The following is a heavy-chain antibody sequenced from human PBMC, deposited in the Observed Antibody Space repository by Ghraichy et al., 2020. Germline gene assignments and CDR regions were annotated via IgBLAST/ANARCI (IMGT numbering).Heavy chain of an antibody. D-gene: IGHD2-2*01. V-gene: IGHV4-59*01. CDR1: GGSISSYY. CDR3: ARDLAGGGPADPYYYGMDV. J-gene: IGHJ6*02. CDR2: IYYSGST. Sequence: SETLSLTCTVSGGSISSYYWSWIRQPPGKGLEWIGYIYYSGSTNYNPSLKSRVTISVDTSKNQFSLKLSSVTAADTAVYYCARDLAGGGPADPYYYGMDVWGQGTTVTVSS.